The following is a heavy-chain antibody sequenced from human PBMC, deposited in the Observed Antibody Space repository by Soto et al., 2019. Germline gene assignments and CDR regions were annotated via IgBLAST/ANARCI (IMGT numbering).Heavy chain of an antibody. J-gene: IGHJ4*02. D-gene: IGHD5-12*01. Sequence: EVQLVESGGGLVKPGGSLRLSCSASGFTFSNAWMNWVRQAPGKGLEWGGRIKSKTDGGTTDYAAPVKGRFTISRDDSKNTLYLQMNSLKTEDTAVYYCTTLHSGYDYGEKPSVAPKYWGQGTLVTVSS. CDR3: TTLHSGYDYGEKPSVAPKY. CDR2: IKSKTDGGTT. CDR1: GFTFSNAW. V-gene: IGHV3-15*07.